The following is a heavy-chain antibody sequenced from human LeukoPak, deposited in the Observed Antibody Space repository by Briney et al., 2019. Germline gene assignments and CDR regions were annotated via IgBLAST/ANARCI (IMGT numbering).Heavy chain of an antibody. D-gene: IGHD3-22*01. CDR2: IIPIFGTA. J-gene: IGHJ4*02. CDR3: ARDRPGDYYDSSGYLDY. V-gene: IGHV1-69*05. CDR1: GGTFSSYA. Sequence: ASVKVSCKASGGTFSSYAISWVRQAPGQGLEWMGGIIPIFGTANYAQQFQGRVTITTDESTSTAYMELSSLRSEDTAVYYCARDRPGDYYDSSGYLDYWGQGTLVTVSS.